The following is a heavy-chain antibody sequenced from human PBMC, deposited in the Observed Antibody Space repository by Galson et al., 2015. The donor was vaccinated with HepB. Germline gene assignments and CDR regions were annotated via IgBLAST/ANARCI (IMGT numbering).Heavy chain of an antibody. Sequence: SLRLSCAASGFTFDDYAMHWVRQAPGKGLEWVSGISWKSSSIAYADSVKGRFTISRDNAKKSLYLQMNSLRAEDAALYYCAKGKYSGVLYYIDVWGKGTTVTVSS. D-gene: IGHD5-12*01. V-gene: IGHV3-9*01. CDR3: AKGKYSGVLYYIDV. J-gene: IGHJ6*03. CDR1: GFTFDDYA. CDR2: ISWKSSSI.